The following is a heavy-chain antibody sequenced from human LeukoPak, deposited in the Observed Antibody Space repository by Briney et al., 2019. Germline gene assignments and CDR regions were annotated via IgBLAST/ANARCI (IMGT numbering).Heavy chain of an antibody. CDR3: ARGDLLLGGYYGMDV. CDR1: GGSISSYY. J-gene: IGHJ6*02. Sequence: PSETLSLTCTVSGGSISSYYWSWIRQPPGKGLEWIGYIYYSGSTNYNPSLKSRVTMSVDTSKNQFSLKLTSVTAADTAVYYCARGDLLLGGYYGMDVWGQGTTVTGSS. V-gene: IGHV4-59*01. D-gene: IGHD2-15*01. CDR2: IYYSGST.